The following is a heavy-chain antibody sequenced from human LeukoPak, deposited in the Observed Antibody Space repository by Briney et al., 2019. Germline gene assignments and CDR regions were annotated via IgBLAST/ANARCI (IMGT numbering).Heavy chain of an antibody. CDR1: GYMFTDNY. D-gene: IGHD2-21*02. J-gene: IGHJ4*02. Sequence: ASVNVSCKASGYMFTDNYMHWVRQAPGQGLEWMGWFNPHSGGANYAQTFQGRVTMTRDTSISTAYMELSRLRSDDTAVYYCARGTGGTADYWGQGTLVTVSS. CDR3: ARGTGGTADY. CDR2: FNPHSGGA. V-gene: IGHV1-2*02.